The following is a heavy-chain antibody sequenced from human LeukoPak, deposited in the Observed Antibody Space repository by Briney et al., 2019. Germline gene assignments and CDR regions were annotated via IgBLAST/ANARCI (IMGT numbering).Heavy chain of an antibody. CDR1: GFTFNNYG. Sequence: GESLRLSREGSGFTFNNYGMSWVRQAPGKGLEWVAGISGSGDGANYADSVKGRFTISRDNSKNRLYLQMTILKAEDTAVYYCATVGATERGHWGQGTLVTVSS. CDR2: ISGSGDGA. CDR3: ATVGATERGH. V-gene: IGHV3-23*01. D-gene: IGHD1-26*01. J-gene: IGHJ4*02.